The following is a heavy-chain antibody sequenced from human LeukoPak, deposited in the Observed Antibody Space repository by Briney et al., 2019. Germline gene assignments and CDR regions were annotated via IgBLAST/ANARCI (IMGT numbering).Heavy chain of an antibody. J-gene: IGHJ4*02. D-gene: IGHD3-16*02. Sequence: PGGSLRLSCAASGFTFSSYWMSWVRQAPGKGLEWVGRIKSKTDGGTTDYAAPVKGRFTISRDDSKNTLYLQMNSLKTEDTAVYYCTTPYDYVWGSYRSNYDYWGQGTLVTVSS. CDR2: IKSKTDGGTT. CDR3: TTPYDYVWGSYRSNYDY. V-gene: IGHV3-15*01. CDR1: GFTFSSYW.